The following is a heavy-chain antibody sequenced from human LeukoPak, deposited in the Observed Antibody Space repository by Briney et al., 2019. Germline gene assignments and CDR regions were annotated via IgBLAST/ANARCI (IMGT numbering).Heavy chain of an antibody. Sequence: GGSLRLSCAASGFTFSSYWMHWVRQAPGKGLVWVSRINSDGSSTSYADSVKGRFTISRDNAKNTLYLQMNSLRAEDTAVYYCARDGPLLSNRGGYYYGMDVWGQGTTVTVSS. CDR3: ARDGPLLSNRGGYYYGMDV. J-gene: IGHJ6*02. CDR2: INSDGSST. CDR1: GFTFSSYW. D-gene: IGHD3-10*01. V-gene: IGHV3-74*01.